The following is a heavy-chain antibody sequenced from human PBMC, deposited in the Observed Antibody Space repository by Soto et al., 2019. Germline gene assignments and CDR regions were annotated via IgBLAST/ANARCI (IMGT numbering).Heavy chain of an antibody. CDR1: GFTFSSYA. CDR2: ISGSGGST. CDR3: AKVRYYDSSGYYPRGY. D-gene: IGHD3-22*01. Sequence: EVQLLESGGGLVQPGGSLRLSCAASGFTFSSYAMSWVRQATGKGLEWVSAISGSGGSTYYADSVKGRFTISRDNSKNTLYLQMNSLRAEDTAVYYCAKVRYYDSSGYYPRGYWGQGTLVTVSS. V-gene: IGHV3-23*01. J-gene: IGHJ4*02.